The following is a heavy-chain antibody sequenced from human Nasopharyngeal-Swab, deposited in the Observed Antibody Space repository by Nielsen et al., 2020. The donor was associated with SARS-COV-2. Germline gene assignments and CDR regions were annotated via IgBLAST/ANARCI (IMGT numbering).Heavy chain of an antibody. CDR3: ARGSRGGTTSYYYYYYMDV. CDR1: GGSISSSSYY. V-gene: IGHV4-39*07. Sequence: SETLSLTCTVSGGSISSSSYYWGWIRQPPGKGLEWIGSIYYSGSTYYNPSLKSRVTISVDTSKNQFSLKLSSVTAADTALYYCARGSRGGTTSYYYYYYMDVWGKGTTVTVPS. CDR2: IYYSGST. J-gene: IGHJ6*03. D-gene: IGHD1-1*01.